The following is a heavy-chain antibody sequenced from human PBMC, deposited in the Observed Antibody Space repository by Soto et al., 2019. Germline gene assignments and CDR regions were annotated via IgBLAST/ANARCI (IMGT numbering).Heavy chain of an antibody. CDR1: GGSISSGGYY. Sequence: QVQLQESGPGLVKSSQTLSLTCTVSGGSISSGGYYWSWIRQHPGKGLEWIGYIYYSGSTYYNPSLKSRVTISVDTSKNQFSLKLSSVTAAHTAVYYCARAHGYGLNDYWGQGTLVTVSS. D-gene: IGHD5-12*01. CDR3: ARAHGYGLNDY. J-gene: IGHJ4*02. CDR2: IYYSGST. V-gene: IGHV4-31*03.